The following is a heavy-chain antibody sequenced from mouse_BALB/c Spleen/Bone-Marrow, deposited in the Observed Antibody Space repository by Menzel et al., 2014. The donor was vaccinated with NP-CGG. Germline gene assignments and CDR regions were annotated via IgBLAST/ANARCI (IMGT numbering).Heavy chain of an antibody. Sequence: VQLQQSGAELVRPGTSVKVSCKASGYAFTNYLIEWVKQRPGQGLEWIGVINPGSGGTNYNEKFRGKATLTADKSSSTAYMQLSSLTSDDSAVYFCARCXXGTSALDFWGQGTSVTVSS. CDR1: GYAFTNYL. J-gene: IGHJ4*01. D-gene: IGHD4-1*01. CDR3: ARCXXGTSALDF. V-gene: IGHV1-54*01. CDR2: INPGSGGT.